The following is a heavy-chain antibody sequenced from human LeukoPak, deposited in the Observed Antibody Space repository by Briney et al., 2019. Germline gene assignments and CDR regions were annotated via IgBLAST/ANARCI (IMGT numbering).Heavy chain of an antibody. CDR3: ARYIRGWEPPVY. CDR2: IYYSGST. CDR1: GGSISSYY. V-gene: IGHV4-59*08. D-gene: IGHD1-26*01. Sequence: KPSETLSLTCTVSGGSISSYYWSWIRQPPGKGLEWIGYIYYSGSTNYNPSLKSRVTISVDTSKNQFSLKLSSVTAADTAVYYCARYIRGWEPPVYWGQGTLVTVSS. J-gene: IGHJ4*02.